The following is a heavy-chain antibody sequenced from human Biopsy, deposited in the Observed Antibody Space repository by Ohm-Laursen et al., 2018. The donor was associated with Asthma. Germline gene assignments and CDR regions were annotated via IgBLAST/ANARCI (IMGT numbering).Heavy chain of an antibody. V-gene: IGHV1-3*01. D-gene: IGHD3-9*01. CDR1: GYTFINYA. Sequence: SVKVSCKASGYTFINYAIHWVRQAPGQRLEWMGWINAGNGNTKYSQKFQGRVTISRDTSASTAYMDLSSLRCEDTAVYCCARTYYDFLTGQVNDAFAMWGQGTMVTVSS. CDR3: ARTYYDFLTGQVNDAFAM. J-gene: IGHJ3*02. CDR2: INAGNGNT.